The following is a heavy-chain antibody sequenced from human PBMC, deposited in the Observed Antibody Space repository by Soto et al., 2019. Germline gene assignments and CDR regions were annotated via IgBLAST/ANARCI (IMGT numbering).Heavy chain of an antibody. J-gene: IGHJ4*02. CDR2: ISSSSSYI. V-gene: IGHV3-21*01. CDR3: ARDVLRFLEWSRWYFDY. CDR1: GFTFSSYS. D-gene: IGHD3-3*01. Sequence: GGSLRLSCAASGFTFSSYSMNWVRQAPGKGLEWVSSISSSSSYIYYADSVKGRFTISRDNAKNSLYLQMNSLRAEDTAVYYCARDVLRFLEWSRWYFDYWGQGTLVTVSS.